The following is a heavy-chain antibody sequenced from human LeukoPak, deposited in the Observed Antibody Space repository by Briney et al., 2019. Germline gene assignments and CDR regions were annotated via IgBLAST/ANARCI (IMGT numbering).Heavy chain of an antibody. CDR3: ARTGYCSSTSCYEYFQH. V-gene: IGHV5-51*01. CDR1: GYSFTSYW. D-gene: IGHD2-2*03. J-gene: IGHJ1*01. Sequence: GESLKISCKGSGYSFTSYWIGGVRQMPGKGLEWRGIIYPGDSDTRYSPSFQGQVTISADKSISTAYLQWSSLKASDTAMYYCARTGYCSSTSCYEYFQHWGQGTLVTVSS. CDR2: IYPGDSDT.